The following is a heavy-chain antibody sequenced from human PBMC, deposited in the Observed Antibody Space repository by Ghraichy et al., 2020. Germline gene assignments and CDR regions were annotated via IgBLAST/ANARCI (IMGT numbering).Heavy chain of an antibody. CDR3: ARDQWYYYGSGSYGFDY. Sequence: ASVKVSCKASGYTFTSYAMHWVRQAPGQRLEWMGWINAGNGNTKYSQKFQGRVTITRDTSASTAYMELSSLRSEDTAVYYCARDQWYYYGSGSYGFDYWGQGTLVTVSS. D-gene: IGHD3-10*01. V-gene: IGHV1-3*01. CDR2: INAGNGNT. J-gene: IGHJ4*02. CDR1: GYTFTSYA.